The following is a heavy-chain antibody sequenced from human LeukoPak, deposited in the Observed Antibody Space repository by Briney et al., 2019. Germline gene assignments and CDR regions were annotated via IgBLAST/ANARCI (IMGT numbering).Heavy chain of an antibody. Sequence: GSLRLSCTVSGFTVSSNSMSWVRQPPGKGLEWIGEINHSGSTNYNPSLKSRVTISVDTSKNQFSLKLSSVTAADTAVYYCARLNTYYDSSGYYYATSGRAFDIWGQGTMVTVSS. J-gene: IGHJ3*02. CDR3: ARLNTYYDSSGYYYATSGRAFDI. CDR1: GFTVSSNS. D-gene: IGHD3-22*01. V-gene: IGHV4-34*01. CDR2: INHSGST.